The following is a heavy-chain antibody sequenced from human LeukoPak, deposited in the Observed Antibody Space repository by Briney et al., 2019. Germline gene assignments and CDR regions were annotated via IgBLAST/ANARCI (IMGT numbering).Heavy chain of an antibody. Sequence: GGSLRLSCAASGFTFSSYGMSWVRQAPGKGLEWVSVIYSGGSTYYADSVKGRFTISRDNSKNTLYLQMNSLRAEDTAVYYCARAVSEWLNPYYYGMDVWGQGTTVTVSS. J-gene: IGHJ6*02. CDR2: IYSGGST. CDR1: GFTFSSYG. D-gene: IGHD3-3*01. CDR3: ARAVSEWLNPYYYGMDV. V-gene: IGHV3-53*01.